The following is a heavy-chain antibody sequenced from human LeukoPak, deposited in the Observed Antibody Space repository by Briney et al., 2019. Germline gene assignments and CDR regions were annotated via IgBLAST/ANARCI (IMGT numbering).Heavy chain of an antibody. Sequence: GGSLRLSCAASGFTFSSYAMSWVRQAPGKGLEWVSAISGSGGSTYYADSVKGRFTISRDNSKSTLYLQMNSLRAEDTAVYYCAKEYCSGGSCYVDYWGQGTLVTVSS. CDR1: GFTFSSYA. D-gene: IGHD2-15*01. J-gene: IGHJ4*02. CDR3: AKEYCSGGSCYVDY. CDR2: ISGSGGST. V-gene: IGHV3-23*01.